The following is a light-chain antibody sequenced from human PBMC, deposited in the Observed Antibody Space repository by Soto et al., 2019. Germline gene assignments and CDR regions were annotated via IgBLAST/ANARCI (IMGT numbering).Light chain of an antibody. V-gene: IGKV1-5*03. Sequence: DIQMTQSPSTLSASVGDRVTITCRARQSISYWLAWYQQKPGKAPNLLIYKASSLESGVPSRFSGSGSGTEFTLTINSLQPDDFATYYCQQYSNYPLTFGGGTKVEI. CDR2: KAS. CDR3: QQYSNYPLT. J-gene: IGKJ4*01. CDR1: QSISYW.